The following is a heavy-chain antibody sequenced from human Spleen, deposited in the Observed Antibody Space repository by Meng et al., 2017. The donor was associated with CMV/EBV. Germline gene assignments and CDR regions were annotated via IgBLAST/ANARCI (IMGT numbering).Heavy chain of an antibody. D-gene: IGHD7-27*01. CDR1: GFPFSDYY. J-gene: IGHJ4*02. V-gene: IGHV3-23*01. CDR2: ISGSGGST. CDR3: AKLGTYYFDY. Sequence: EQLGVVGSLVQAGGSLTLSGAASGFPFSDYYMSWVRQAPGKGLEGVSAISGSGGSTYYADSVKGRFTISRDNSKNTLYLQMNSLRAEDTAVYYCAKLGTYYFDYWGQGTLVTVSS.